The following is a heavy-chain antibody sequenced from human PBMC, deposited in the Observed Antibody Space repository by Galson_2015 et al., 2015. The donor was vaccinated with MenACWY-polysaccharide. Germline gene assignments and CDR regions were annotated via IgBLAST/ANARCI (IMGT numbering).Heavy chain of an antibody. CDR3: AKERTTVDI. CDR1: GFTFSSYG. Sequence: SLRLSCAASGFTFSSYGMSWVRQAPGKGLEWVSGISGRGGSTYYADSVKGRFTISRDNSKNTLYLQMNSLRADDAAVYYCAKERTTVDIWGQGTMDTVSS. V-gene: IGHV3-23*01. D-gene: IGHD4-17*01. CDR2: ISGRGGST. J-gene: IGHJ3*02.